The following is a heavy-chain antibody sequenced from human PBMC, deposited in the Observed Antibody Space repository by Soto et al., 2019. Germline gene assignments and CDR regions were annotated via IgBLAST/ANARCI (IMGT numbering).Heavy chain of an antibody. V-gene: IGHV1-46*01. CDR1: GYSLTSYY. J-gene: IGHJ4*02. CDR2: TNPGDGST. Sequence: QVHLVQSGAEVKKPGASVKVSCKASGYSLTSYYMHWVRQAPGQGLEWMGITNPGDGSTRYAQKFKGRLTMTTDTSTSTIYMEMSSLTSEDTGVYYCARSDVTSRPIDYWGQGTLVTVSS. D-gene: IGHD3-3*01. CDR3: ARSDVTSRPIDY.